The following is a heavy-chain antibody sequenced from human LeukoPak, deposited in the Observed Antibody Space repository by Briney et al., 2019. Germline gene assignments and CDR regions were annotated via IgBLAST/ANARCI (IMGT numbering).Heavy chain of an antibody. V-gene: IGHV3-23*01. CDR1: GFTFSSYS. J-gene: IGHJ4*02. CDR3: AKDLSRRGGSRIY. CDR2: ISGSGGST. D-gene: IGHD1-26*01. Sequence: GGSLRLSCAASGFTFSSYSMNWVRQAPGKGLEWVSAISGSGGSTYYADSVKGRFTISRDNAKNSLSLQMNSLRAEDTAVYYCAKDLSRRGGSRIYWGQGTLATVSS.